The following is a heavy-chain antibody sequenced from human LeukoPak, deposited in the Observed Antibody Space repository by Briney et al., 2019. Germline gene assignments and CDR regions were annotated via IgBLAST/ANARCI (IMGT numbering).Heavy chain of an antibody. CDR3: ARDSSGYQ. D-gene: IGHD3-22*01. CDR2: IKEDGSEK. Sequence: GGSLRLSCAASGFSLSDYYMSWIRQAPGKGLEWVANIKEDGSEKYYGDSVKGRFTISRDNAKNSLYLEMNSLRVEDTAVYYCARDSSGYQWGQGTLVTVSS. CDR1: GFSLSDYY. V-gene: IGHV3-7*01. J-gene: IGHJ4*02.